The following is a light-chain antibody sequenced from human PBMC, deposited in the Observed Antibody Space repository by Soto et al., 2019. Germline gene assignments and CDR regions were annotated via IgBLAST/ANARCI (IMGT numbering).Light chain of an antibody. Sequence: QSALTQPASVSGSPGQSVTISCTGTSSDVGSYDLVSWYRQNPGKGPKLMIFEVNKRPSGVSNRFSGSRFDNTASLTIAGLEADDEATYYCSSYGGGDKLLFGGGTKLTVL. CDR3: SSYGGGDKLL. CDR2: EVN. CDR1: SSDVGSYDL. J-gene: IGLJ2*01. V-gene: IGLV2-23*02.